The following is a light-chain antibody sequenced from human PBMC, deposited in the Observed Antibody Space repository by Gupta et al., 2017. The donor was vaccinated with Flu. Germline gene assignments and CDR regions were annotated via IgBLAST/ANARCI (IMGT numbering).Light chain of an antibody. CDR1: QDLSNH. Sequence: SVTLTCRESQDLSNHLAWYQQNPGKVPQLLIFKAYSVHSGAPSRFSGSGSGTDFTLTPHSLHPEDVATYYSHSYNSAPPMYTFGQGTKVEI. CDR2: KAY. CDR3: HSYNSAPPMYT. V-gene: IGKV1-27*01. J-gene: IGKJ2*01.